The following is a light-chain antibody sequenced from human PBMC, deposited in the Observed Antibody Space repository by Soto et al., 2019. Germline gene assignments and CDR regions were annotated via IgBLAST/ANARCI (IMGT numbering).Light chain of an antibody. CDR2: DDN. CDR1: SSNIGGNS. Sequence: QSALTQPPSVSGAPGRRVTISCSGSSSNIGGNSVSWYQQLPGTAPKLLIYDDNKRPSGIPDRFSGSKSGTSATLGITGFQTGDEADYYCGSWDSSLSAYVFGTGTKVTVL. J-gene: IGLJ1*01. CDR3: GSWDSSLSAYV. V-gene: IGLV1-51*01.